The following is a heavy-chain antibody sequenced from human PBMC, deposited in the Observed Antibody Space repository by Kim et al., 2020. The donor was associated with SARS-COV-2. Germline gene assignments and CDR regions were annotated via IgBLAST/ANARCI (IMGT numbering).Heavy chain of an antibody. CDR1: GGSISSYY. CDR3: ARVQGGPSFDY. J-gene: IGHJ4*02. Sequence: SETLSLTCTVSGGSISSYYWSWIRQPPGKGLEWIGYIYYSGSTNYNPSLKSRVTISVDTSKNQFSLKLSSVTAADTAVYYCARVQGGPSFDYWGQGTLVTVSS. CDR2: IYYSGST. D-gene: IGHD3-10*01. V-gene: IGHV4-59*13.